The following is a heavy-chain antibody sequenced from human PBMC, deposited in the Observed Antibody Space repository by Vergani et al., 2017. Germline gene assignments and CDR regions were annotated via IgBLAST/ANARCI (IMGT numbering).Heavy chain of an antibody. CDR2: ISGSGGST. CDR3: AKDQFGRDGYNVMDWFDP. CDR1: GFTFSSYA. V-gene: IGHV3-23*01. D-gene: IGHD5-24*01. J-gene: IGHJ5*02. Sequence: EVQLLESGGGLVQPGGSLRLSCAASGFTFSSYAMSWVRQAPGKGLEWVSAISGSGGSTYDADSVKGRFTISRDNSKNTLYLQMNSLRAEDTAVYYCAKDQFGRDGYNVMDWFDPWGQGTLVTVSS.